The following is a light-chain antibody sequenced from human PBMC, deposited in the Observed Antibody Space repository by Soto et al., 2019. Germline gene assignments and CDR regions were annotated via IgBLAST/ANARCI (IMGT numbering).Light chain of an antibody. CDR2: DAS. V-gene: IGKV3-11*01. CDR1: QSIANH. Sequence: EIVLTQSPATLSLSPGESASLSCRASQSIANHLSWFQKKPGQAPRILMSDASNRATGIPARFSGSGSGTDFTLTISSLEPEDVAVYYCQPRSDWPITLGQGTRLEIK. J-gene: IGKJ5*01. CDR3: QPRSDWPIT.